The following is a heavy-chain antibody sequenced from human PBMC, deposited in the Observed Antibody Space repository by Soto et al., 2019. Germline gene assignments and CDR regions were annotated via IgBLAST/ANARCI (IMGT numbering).Heavy chain of an antibody. D-gene: IGHD2-15*01. CDR3: ARAGDRRAPVALGY. J-gene: IGHJ4*02. CDR2: IYHSGST. CDR1: GGSISSGGSS. V-gene: IGHV4-30-2*01. Sequence: SETLSLTCAVYGGSISSGGSSWSWIRQPPGKGLEWIGYIYHSGSTYYNPSLKSRVTISVDRSKNQFSLKLSSVTAADTAVYYCARAGDRRAPVALGYGGQVTLVTVSS.